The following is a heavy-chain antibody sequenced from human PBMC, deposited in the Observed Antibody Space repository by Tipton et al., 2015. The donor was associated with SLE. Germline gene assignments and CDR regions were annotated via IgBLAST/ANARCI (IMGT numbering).Heavy chain of an antibody. CDR1: GGSISSHY. CDR3: ARGIDAFDI. J-gene: IGHJ3*02. Sequence: TLSLTCTVSGGSISSHYLSWIRQPPGKGLEWIGYIYYSGSTNYNPSPKRRVTISVDTSKNQFSLKLSSVTAADTAVYYCARGIDAFDIWGQGTMVTVSS. CDR2: IYYSGST. V-gene: IGHV4-59*11.